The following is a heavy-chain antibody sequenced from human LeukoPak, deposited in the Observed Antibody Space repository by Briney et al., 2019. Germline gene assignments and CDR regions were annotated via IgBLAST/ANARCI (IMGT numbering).Heavy chain of an antibody. J-gene: IGHJ5*02. Sequence: GASVKVSCKASGGTFSSYAISWVRQALGQGLEWMGGIIPIFGTANYAQKFQGRVTITADESTSTAYMELSSLRSEDTAVYYCARDPHSSGSINWFDPWGQGTLVTVSS. D-gene: IGHD3-22*01. CDR3: ARDPHSSGSINWFDP. CDR1: GGTFSSYA. V-gene: IGHV1-69*01. CDR2: IIPIFGTA.